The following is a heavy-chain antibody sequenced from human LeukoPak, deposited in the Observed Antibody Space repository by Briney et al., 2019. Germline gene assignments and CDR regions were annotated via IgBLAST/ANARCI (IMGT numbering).Heavy chain of an antibody. CDR1: GFTFSSYG. V-gene: IGHV3-33*06. CDR3: AKLVTHFDY. D-gene: IGHD4-23*01. J-gene: IGHJ4*02. Sequence: PGRSLRLSCAASGFTFSSYGMHWVRQAPGKGLEWVAVIWYDGNNKYYADSVKGRFTISRDNSKNTLYMQMNSLRAEDTAVYYCAKLVTHFDYWGQGTLVTVSS. CDR2: IWYDGNNK.